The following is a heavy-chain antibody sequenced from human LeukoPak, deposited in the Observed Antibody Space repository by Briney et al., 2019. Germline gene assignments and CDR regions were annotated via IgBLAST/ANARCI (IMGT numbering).Heavy chain of an antibody. Sequence: PGGSLRLSCAASGFTFSSYGMHWVRQAPGKGLEWVAVISYDGSNKYYADSVKGRFTISRDNSKNTLYLQMNSLRAEDTAVYYCALGDVDEYLFVYWGQGTLVTVSS. CDR3: ALGDVDEYLFVY. V-gene: IGHV3-30*03. D-gene: IGHD6-6*01. J-gene: IGHJ4*02. CDR2: ISYDGSNK. CDR1: GFTFSSYG.